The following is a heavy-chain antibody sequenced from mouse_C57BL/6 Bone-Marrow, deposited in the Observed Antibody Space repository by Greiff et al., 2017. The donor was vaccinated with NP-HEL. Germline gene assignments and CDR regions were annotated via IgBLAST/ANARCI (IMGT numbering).Heavy chain of an antibody. CDR2: ISYDGSN. CDR1: GYSITSGYY. J-gene: IGHJ3*01. Sequence: EVQLQESGPGLVKPSQSLSLTCSVTGYSITSGYYWNWIRQFPGNKLEWMGYISYDGSNNYNLSLKNRISITRDTSKNQFFLKLNSVTTEDTATYYCARDLGNSFAYWGQGTLVTVSA. CDR3: ARDLGNSFAY. V-gene: IGHV3-6*01. D-gene: IGHD3-1*01.